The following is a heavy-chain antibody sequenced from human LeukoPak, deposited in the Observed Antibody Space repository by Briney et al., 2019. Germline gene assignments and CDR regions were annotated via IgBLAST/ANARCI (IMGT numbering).Heavy chain of an antibody. D-gene: IGHD2-2*02. CDR1: GYTFTDYY. CDR2: INPNNGDT. V-gene: IGHV1-2*02. CDR3: ARDSHIAVVPAAILPDY. J-gene: IGHJ4*02. Sequence: ASVKVSCKASGYTFTDYYIHLVRQAPGQGLEWMGLINPNNGDTDYAQKFQGRVTMTRDTSISTAYLDLRRLTSDDTAVYYCARDSHIAVVPAAILPDYWGQGTLVTVSS.